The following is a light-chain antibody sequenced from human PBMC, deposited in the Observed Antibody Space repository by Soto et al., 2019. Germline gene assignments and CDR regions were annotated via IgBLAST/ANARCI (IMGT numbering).Light chain of an antibody. CDR1: QSISSY. Sequence: DTQMNQSPSSLSASVGDSIAITCRASQSISSYLNWYQQKPGKAPKLLIYAASSLQSGVPSRFSGSGSGTDFTLTISSLQPEDFATYYCQQSYSTPRTFGQGTRLEIK. J-gene: IGKJ5*01. CDR3: QQSYSTPRT. CDR2: AAS. V-gene: IGKV1-39*01.